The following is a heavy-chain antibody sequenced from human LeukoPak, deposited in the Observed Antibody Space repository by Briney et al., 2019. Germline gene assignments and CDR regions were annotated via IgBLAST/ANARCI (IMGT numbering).Heavy chain of an antibody. CDR2: IYPSDSDT. CDR3: ARSQDGYNFRDFQY. J-gene: IGHJ1*01. D-gene: IGHD5-24*01. Sequence: GESLKTSCKGSGYSFTSYWIGWVRQMPGKGLEWMGIIYPSDSDTRYSPSFQGQVTISADKSISTAYLQTSSLKASDTAMYYCARSQDGYNFRDFQYWGQGTLVTVSS. CDR1: GYSFTSYW. V-gene: IGHV5-51*01.